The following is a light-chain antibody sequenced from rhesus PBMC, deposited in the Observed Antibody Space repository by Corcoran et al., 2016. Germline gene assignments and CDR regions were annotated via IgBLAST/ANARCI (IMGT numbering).Light chain of an antibody. CDR3: QRYDTWNT. Sequence: EIVMTQSPATLSLPPGERATLSCRASQSVPTSVSWYQQRPHQAPRLLIYYASSRATGIPDRCSGSGSGTDFPLLISSLEPENIGIYFCQRYDTWNTFGGGTKVE. J-gene: IGKJ4*01. CDR2: YAS. CDR1: QSVPTS. V-gene: IGKV3S9*01.